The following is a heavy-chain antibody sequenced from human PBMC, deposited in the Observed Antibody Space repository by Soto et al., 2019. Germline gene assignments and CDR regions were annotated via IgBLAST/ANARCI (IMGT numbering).Heavy chain of an antibody. J-gene: IGHJ4*01. V-gene: IGHV4-39*01. CDR1: DGSSSSSIYY. D-gene: IGHD6-13*01. Sequence: MLSETCSVADGSSSSSIYYWSWNSQPPGKGLEWIGSIYYSGSTYYNPSLKSRVTISVDTSKNQFSLKLSSVTAADTAVYYFARHEGLIAAAGPQNHFDYWRHGTLVTVSS. CDR2: IYYSGST. CDR3: ARHEGLIAAAGPQNHFDY.